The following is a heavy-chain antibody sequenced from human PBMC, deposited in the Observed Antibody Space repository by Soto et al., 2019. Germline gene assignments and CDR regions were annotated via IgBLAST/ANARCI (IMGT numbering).Heavy chain of an antibody. V-gene: IGHV3-23*01. J-gene: IGHJ4*02. D-gene: IGHD1-1*01. CDR2: IKYNGEII. Sequence: GGSLRLSCSASGFIFSDYAMYWVRQAPGKGLECLSGIKYNGEIIESADSVKGRFTISRDNSKNTLYLQMNSLRAEDTAVYYCAKDPDSEEPIDYWGQGTLVTVSS. CDR1: GFIFSDYA. CDR3: AKDPDSEEPIDY.